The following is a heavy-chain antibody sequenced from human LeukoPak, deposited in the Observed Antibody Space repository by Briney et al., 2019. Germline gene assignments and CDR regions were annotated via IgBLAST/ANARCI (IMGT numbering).Heavy chain of an antibody. Sequence: PSETLSLTCTVSGGSISSSSYYWGWIRQPPGKGLEWIGSISYSGSTFYNPSLKSRVTISVDTSKTQFSLKLSSVTAADTAVYYCASGSSGYDPWGQGTLVTVSS. J-gene: IGHJ5*02. CDR1: GGSISSSSYY. CDR3: ASGSSGYDP. CDR2: ISYSGST. D-gene: IGHD5-12*01. V-gene: IGHV4-39*01.